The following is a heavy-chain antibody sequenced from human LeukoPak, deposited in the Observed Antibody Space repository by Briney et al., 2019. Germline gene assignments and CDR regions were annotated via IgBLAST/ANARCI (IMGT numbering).Heavy chain of an antibody. CDR2: IYPGDSDT. V-gene: IGHV5-51*01. J-gene: IGHJ4*02. CDR1: GYSFTNSW. D-gene: IGHD4-11*01. Sequence: GESLKISCKGFGYSFTNSWIGWVRQMPGKGLEWMGNIYPGDSDTRYSPSFQGQVTNSADKSISTAYLQWSGLKASDTATYYCARLQSYYFNYWGQGTLVTVSS. CDR3: ARLQSYYFNY.